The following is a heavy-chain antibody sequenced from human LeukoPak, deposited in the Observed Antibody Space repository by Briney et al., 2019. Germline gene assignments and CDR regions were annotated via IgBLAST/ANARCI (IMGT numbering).Heavy chain of an antibody. CDR3: ARPQEVVVHYFDY. J-gene: IGHJ4*02. CDR1: GFTFSSYW. V-gene: IGHV3-7*01. D-gene: IGHD3-22*01. Sequence: GGSLRLSCAASGFTFSSYWMSWVRQAPVKELEWVANIKQDGSEKYYVDSMKGRFTISRDNAKNSLYLQMNSLRAEDTAVYYCARPQEVVVHYFDYWGQGTLVTVSS. CDR2: IKQDGSEK.